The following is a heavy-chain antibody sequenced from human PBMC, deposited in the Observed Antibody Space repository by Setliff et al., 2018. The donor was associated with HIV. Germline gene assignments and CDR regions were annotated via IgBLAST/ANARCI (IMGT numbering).Heavy chain of an antibody. V-gene: IGHV1-2*06. CDR3: ARGSTAVNYYYYYIDV. D-gene: IGHD2-2*01. Sequence: ASVKVSCKASGYTFTGYYMHWVREAPGQGLEWMGRINPNSGDTNYAQKFKGRVTMTRDTSISTAYMEVTRLRSDDTAVYYCARGSTAVNYYYYYIDVWGKGTTVTVS. J-gene: IGHJ6*03. CDR2: INPNSGDT. CDR1: GYTFTGYY.